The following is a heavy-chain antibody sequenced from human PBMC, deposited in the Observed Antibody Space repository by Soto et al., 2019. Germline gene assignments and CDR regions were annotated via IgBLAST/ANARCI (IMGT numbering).Heavy chain of an antibody. CDR3: ARVHTVTTYFDV. CDR2: MNPNSGNT. Sequence: QVQLVQSGAEVKKPGASVKVSCKASGYTFTSYDINWVRQATGQGLEWMGWMNPNSGNTGSAQRFQGRLTMTRNTSINTGYMELTSLTSEDAAVYFCARVHTVTTYFDVWGRGTLVTVSS. V-gene: IGHV1-8*01. CDR1: GYTFTSYD. J-gene: IGHJ2*01. D-gene: IGHD4-17*01.